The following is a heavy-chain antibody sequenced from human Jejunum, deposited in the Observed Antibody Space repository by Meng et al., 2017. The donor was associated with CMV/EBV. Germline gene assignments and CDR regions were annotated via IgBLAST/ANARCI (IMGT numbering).Heavy chain of an antibody. J-gene: IGHJ4*02. CDR3: AGRTLGGWAGDY. CDR2: IYHSDTDT. D-gene: IGHD6-19*01. CDR1: GYTISNYW. V-gene: IGHV5-51*01. Sequence: CKAYGYTISNYWIGWVRQMPGKGLEWMGIIYHSDTDTRYSPSYKGQVTIAADKYINTAYLQWSSTKAADTAMYYCAGRTLGGWAGDYWGQGTLVTVSS.